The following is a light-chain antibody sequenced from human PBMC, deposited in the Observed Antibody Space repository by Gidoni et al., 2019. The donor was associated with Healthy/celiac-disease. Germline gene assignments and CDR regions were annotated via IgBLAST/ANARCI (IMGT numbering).Light chain of an antibody. V-gene: IGKV3-11*01. CDR3: QQRSNWPLT. CDR2: DAS. Sequence: EIGLTQSPATLSLSPGESATLSCRASQSVSSYLAWYQQKPGQSPRLLIYDASNRATGFPARFSGSGSGTDFTLTISSLEPEDFAVYYCQQRSNWPLTFXGXTKVEIK. J-gene: IGKJ4*01. CDR1: QSVSSY.